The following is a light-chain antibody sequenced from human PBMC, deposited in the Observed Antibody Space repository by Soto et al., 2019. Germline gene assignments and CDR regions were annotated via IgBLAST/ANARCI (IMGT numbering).Light chain of an antibody. CDR2: TDN. CDR1: SSNIGINT. CDR3: AAWDDSLNGLYV. Sequence: QSVLTQPPSASGSPGQSVTISCTGTSSSNIGINTVNWYQQVPGTAPKLLIYTDNQRPSGVPDRFSGSKSGTSASLAISGLQSEDEADYYCAAWDDSLNGLYVFGTGTKVTVL. V-gene: IGLV1-44*01. J-gene: IGLJ1*01.